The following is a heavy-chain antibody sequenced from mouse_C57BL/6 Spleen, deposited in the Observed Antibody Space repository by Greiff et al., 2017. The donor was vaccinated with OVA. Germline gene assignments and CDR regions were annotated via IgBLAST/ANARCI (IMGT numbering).Heavy chain of an antibody. CDR1: GYTFTSYW. CDR2: IDPSDSYT. CDR3: AGGLRY. J-gene: IGHJ3*01. V-gene: IGHV1-59*01. D-gene: IGHD2-4*01. Sequence: QVQLQQPGAELVRPGTSVKLSCKASGYTFTSYWMHWVKQRPGQGLEWIGVIDPSDSYTNYNQKFKGKATLTVDTSSSTAYMQLSSLTSEDSAVYYCAGGLRYWGQGTLVTVSA.